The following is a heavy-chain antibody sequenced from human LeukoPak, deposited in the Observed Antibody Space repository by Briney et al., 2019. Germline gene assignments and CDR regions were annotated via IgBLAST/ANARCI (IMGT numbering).Heavy chain of an antibody. J-gene: IGHJ6*02. D-gene: IGHD6-13*01. Sequence: GGSLRLSCAASGFTVSSNYMSWVRQAPGKGLEWVSVIYSGGSTYYADSVKGRFTISRDNSKNTLYLEMNSLRPDDTAVYYCAKEWGSSWNPPYYFYYGMDVWGQGTTVSVSS. CDR1: GFTVSSNY. V-gene: IGHV3-53*05. CDR3: AKEWGSSWNPPYYFYYGMDV. CDR2: IYSGGST.